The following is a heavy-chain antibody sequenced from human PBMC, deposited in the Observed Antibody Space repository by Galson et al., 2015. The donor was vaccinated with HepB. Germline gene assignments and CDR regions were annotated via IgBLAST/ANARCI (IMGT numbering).Heavy chain of an antibody. CDR2: IYYSGST. CDR1: GGSISSTSYY. V-gene: IGHV4-39*07. D-gene: IGHD3-22*01. J-gene: IGHJ4*02. Sequence: TLSLTCTVSGGSISSTSYYWGWIRQPPGKGLEWIGSIYYSGSTYYNPSLKSRVTISVDTSKNQFSLKLSSVTAAATAVYYCSRAQSYYDSRGYLYYFDYWGQGTLVAVAS. CDR3: SRAQSYYDSRGYLYYFDY.